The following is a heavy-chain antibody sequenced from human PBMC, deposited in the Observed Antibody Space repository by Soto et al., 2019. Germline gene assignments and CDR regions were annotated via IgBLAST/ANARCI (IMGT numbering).Heavy chain of an antibody. J-gene: IGHJ2*01. CDR1: GFTFNSYA. CDR3: ARDGWGSNWYFDL. V-gene: IGHV3-23*01. Sequence: GGSLRLSCAASGFTFNSYAMSWVRQAPGKGLEWVSTIIGSGGSTYYADSVKGRFSVSRDNSKNTLYLQMNSLRAEDTAVYYCARDGWGSNWYFDLWGRGTLVTVSS. D-gene: IGHD3-16*01. CDR2: IIGSGGST.